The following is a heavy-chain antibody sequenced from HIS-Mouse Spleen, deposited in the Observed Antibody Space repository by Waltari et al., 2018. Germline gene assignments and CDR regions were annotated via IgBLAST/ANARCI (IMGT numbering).Heavy chain of an antibody. CDR2: IYYSGST. D-gene: IGHD6-13*01. CDR3: AREIPYSSSWYDWYFDL. J-gene: IGHJ2*01. Sequence: QLQLQESVPGLVKPSETLSLTCTFSGGSISSSRSYWGWIRQPPGKGLECIGRIYYSGSTYYNPSLKSRVTISVDTSKNQFSLKLSSVTAADTAVYYCAREIPYSSSWYDWYFDLWGRGTLVTVSS. CDR1: GGSISSSRSY. V-gene: IGHV4-39*07.